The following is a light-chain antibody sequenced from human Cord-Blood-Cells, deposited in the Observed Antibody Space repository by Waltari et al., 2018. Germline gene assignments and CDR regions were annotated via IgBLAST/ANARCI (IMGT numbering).Light chain of an antibody. CDR2: KAS. V-gene: IGKV1-5*03. CDR1: QSISSW. J-gene: IGKJ5*01. Sequence: MGMTQSPSTLSASVGDRVTITCRASQSISSWLAWYQQKPGKAPKLLIYKASSLESGVPSRFSGSGSGTEFTLTISSLQPDDFATYYCQQYNSYTFGQGTRLEIK. CDR3: QQYNSYT.